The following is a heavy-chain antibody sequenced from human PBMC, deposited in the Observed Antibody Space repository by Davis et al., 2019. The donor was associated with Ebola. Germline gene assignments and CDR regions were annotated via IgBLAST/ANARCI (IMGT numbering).Heavy chain of an antibody. CDR3: AREPYYDSSGYVLSSYYYYGMDV. Sequence: ASVKVSCKASGYTFTGYYMHWVRQAPGQGLEWMGRINPNSGGTNYAQKFQGRVTMTRDTSISTAYMELSRLRSDDTAVYYCAREPYYDSSGYVLSSYYYYGMDVWGKGTTVTVSS. V-gene: IGHV1-2*06. CDR2: INPNSGGT. CDR1: GYTFTGYY. D-gene: IGHD3-22*01. J-gene: IGHJ6*04.